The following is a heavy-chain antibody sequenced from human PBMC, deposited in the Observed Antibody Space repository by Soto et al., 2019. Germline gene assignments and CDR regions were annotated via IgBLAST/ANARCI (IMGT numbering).Heavy chain of an antibody. CDR1: GFTFSDYW. CDR3: VRDAGRHMDV. V-gene: IGHV3-74*01. Sequence: EVQLVESGGGLVQPGGSLRLSCAASGFTFSDYWIHWVRQAPGKGLVWVSIIKSDGSITRYADSVKGRFTISRDNAKNTLYLQMNSLSPEDTALYFCVRDAGRHMDVWGQGTTVTVSS. CDR2: IKSDGSIT. J-gene: IGHJ6*02.